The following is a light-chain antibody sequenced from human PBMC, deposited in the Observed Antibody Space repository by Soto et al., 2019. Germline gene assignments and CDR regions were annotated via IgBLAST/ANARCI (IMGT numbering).Light chain of an antibody. V-gene: IGLV2-14*01. CDR2: EVT. J-gene: IGLJ3*02. CDR1: SSDVGAYNY. CDR3: SSFTRGSTWV. Sequence: QSALTQPASVSGSPGQSITISCTGTSSDVGAYNYVSWFQQHPGKAPKLIIYEVTNRPSGVSDRFSGSKSGNTASLTISGLQAEDEADYFCSSFTRGSTWVFGGGTKLTVL.